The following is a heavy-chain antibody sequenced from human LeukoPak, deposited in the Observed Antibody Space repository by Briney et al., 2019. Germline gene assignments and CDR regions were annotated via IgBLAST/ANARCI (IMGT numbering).Heavy chain of an antibody. J-gene: IGHJ4*02. CDR1: GFTFNNYA. CDR2: ISGSGGNT. CDR3: AKDFTYYFGSGSSPYFDY. V-gene: IGHV3-23*01. Sequence: QSGGSLRLSCAASGFTFNNYAMSWVRQAPGKGLEWVSVISGSGGNTHYADSVKGRFTISRDNSKNTLYLQMNSLRAEDTAVYYCAKDFTYYFGSGSSPYFDYWGQGTLVTVSS. D-gene: IGHD3-10*01.